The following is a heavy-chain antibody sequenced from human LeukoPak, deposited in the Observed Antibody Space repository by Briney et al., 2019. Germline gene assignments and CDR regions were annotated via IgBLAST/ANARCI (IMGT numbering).Heavy chain of an antibody. D-gene: IGHD6-19*01. Sequence: SETLSLTCTVSGGSIGSSSYYWGWIRQPPGKGLEWIGSIYYSGSTYYNPSLKSRVTISVDTSKNQFSLKLSSVTAADTAVYYCVGYSSGWFDYWGQGTLVTVSS. CDR3: VGYSSGWFDY. CDR1: GGSIGSSSYY. J-gene: IGHJ4*02. CDR2: IYYSGST. V-gene: IGHV4-39*01.